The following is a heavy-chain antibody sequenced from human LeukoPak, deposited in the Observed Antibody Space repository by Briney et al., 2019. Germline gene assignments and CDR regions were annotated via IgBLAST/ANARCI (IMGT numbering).Heavy chain of an antibody. D-gene: IGHD1-26*01. V-gene: IGHV3-7*01. J-gene: IGHJ4*02. CDR2: MRQDGSEI. Sequence: PGGSLRLSCAASGFPLNVQTMSWVRQAPGKGLDWVASMRQDGSEIYYVDSVKGRFTISRDNPKNSLYLQMNSLRAEDTAVYYCARGGATRGRFENWGQGTLVTVSS. CDR1: GFPLNVQT. CDR3: ARGGATRGRFEN.